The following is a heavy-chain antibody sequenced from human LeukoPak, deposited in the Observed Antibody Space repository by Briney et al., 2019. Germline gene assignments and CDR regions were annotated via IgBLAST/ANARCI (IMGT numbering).Heavy chain of an antibody. V-gene: IGHV3-23*01. J-gene: IGHJ6*03. CDR3: ARVGRRITIFGVVIRPVDYYYYYYMDV. Sequence: GGSLRLSCAASGFTFRAHGMDWVRQAPGKGLEWVAGISPGGDITYYADSVMGRFTISRDNAKNSLYLQMNSLRAEDTAVYYCARVGRRITIFGVVIRPVDYYYYYYMDVWGKGTTVTVSS. CDR2: ISPGGDIT. CDR1: GFTFRAHG. D-gene: IGHD3-3*01.